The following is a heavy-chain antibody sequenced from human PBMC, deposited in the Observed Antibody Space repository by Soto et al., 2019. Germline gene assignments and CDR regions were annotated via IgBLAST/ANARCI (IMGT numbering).Heavy chain of an antibody. CDR1: GYTFTTFW. CDR3: ARLYCSSSTCDSWFDP. D-gene: IGHD2-2*01. J-gene: IGHJ5*02. V-gene: IGHV5-10-1*01. CDR2: IDPRDSYT. Sequence: GESLKISCTGFGYTFTTFWISWVRQMPGRGLEWMGRIDPRDSYTNYSPSFQGHVTISGDKSISTVYLQWASLKASDTAMYYCARLYCSSSTCDSWFDPWGRGTLVTVSS.